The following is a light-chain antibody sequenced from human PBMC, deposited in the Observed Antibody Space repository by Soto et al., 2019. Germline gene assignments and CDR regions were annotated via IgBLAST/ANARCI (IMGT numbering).Light chain of an antibody. V-gene: IGKV1-5*01. Sequence: DIQMTQSPSTLPACVGDRVTITCRASQSISNWLALYQQKPGTAPKLLIYHASTLESGVPSRFSGSGSETEFTLTISSLQPDDFATYYCQQYNVYSTFGGGTKV. CDR3: QQYNVYST. J-gene: IGKJ4*01. CDR1: QSISNW. CDR2: HAS.